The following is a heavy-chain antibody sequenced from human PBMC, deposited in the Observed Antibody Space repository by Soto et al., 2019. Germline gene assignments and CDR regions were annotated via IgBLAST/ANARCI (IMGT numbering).Heavy chain of an antibody. CDR3: AREGTTVWAPFDS. CDR1: GGSISSGDYY. CDR2: IVYRGST. V-gene: IGHV4-31*03. J-gene: IGHJ5*01. D-gene: IGHD1-1*01. Sequence: SSETLSLTCTVSGGSISSGDYYWNWIRQHPGKGLEWIGYIVYRGSTYYNPSLKSRLTISVDTSKNQFSLKLSSVTAADTAVYCWAREGTTVWAPFDSWGQGTLVTVSS.